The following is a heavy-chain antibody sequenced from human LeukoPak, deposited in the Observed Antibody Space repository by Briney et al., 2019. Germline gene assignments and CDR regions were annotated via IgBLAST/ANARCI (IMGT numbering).Heavy chain of an antibody. J-gene: IGHJ6*03. V-gene: IGHV1-8*02. CDR3: GRGPGGYYYYMDV. CDR2: MNPNSGNT. CDR1: GYTFTNYD. Sequence: GAAVKVSFKASGYTFTNYDINWVGQAAGQGLEWMGWMNPNSGNTGYAQKSHGRGTITRDTAINTAYMELSRLTSEDTAVYYCGRGPGGYYYYMDVWAKGTTVTISS.